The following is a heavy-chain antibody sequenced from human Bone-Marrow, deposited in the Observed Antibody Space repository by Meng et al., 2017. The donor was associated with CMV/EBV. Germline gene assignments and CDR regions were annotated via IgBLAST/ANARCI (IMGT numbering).Heavy chain of an antibody. CDR3: ARTYSSSSTKYFDY. CDR1: GYTFTGYY. Sequence: ASVKVSRKASGYTFTGYYMHWVRQAPGQGLEWMGWINPNSGGTNYAQKFQGRVTMTRDTSISTAYMELSRLRSDDTAVYYCARTYSSSSTKYFDYWGQGTLVTVSS. J-gene: IGHJ4*02. D-gene: IGHD6-13*01. CDR2: INPNSGGT. V-gene: IGHV1-2*02.